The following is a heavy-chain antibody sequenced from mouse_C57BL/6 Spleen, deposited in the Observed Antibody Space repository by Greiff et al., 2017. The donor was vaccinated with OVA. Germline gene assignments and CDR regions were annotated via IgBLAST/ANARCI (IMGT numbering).Heavy chain of an antibody. CDR3: ARCNYYGSSYDFDY. CDR1: GYAFSSSW. Sequence: LVESGPELVKPGASVKISCKASGYAFSSSWMNWVKQRPGKGLEWIGRIYPGDGDTNYNGKFKGKATLTADKSSSTAYMQLSSLTSEDSAVYFCARCNYYGSSYDFDYWGQGTTLTVSS. D-gene: IGHD1-1*01. CDR2: IYPGDGDT. V-gene: IGHV1-82*01. J-gene: IGHJ2*01.